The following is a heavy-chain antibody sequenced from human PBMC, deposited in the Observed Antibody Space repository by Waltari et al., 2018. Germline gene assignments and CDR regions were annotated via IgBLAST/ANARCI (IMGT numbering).Heavy chain of an antibody. CDR3: AKDIAPAGTRYFDY. J-gene: IGHJ4*02. V-gene: IGHV3-23*01. CDR1: GLTLSRYT. CDR2: IGGSCIST. D-gene: IGHD6-13*01. Sequence: EVQLLESGGGLVQPGGSLRLSCVASGLTLSRYTMSWVRQAPGKGLEWVSSIGGSCISTYYANSVKGRFTISIDKSKDTLYLQINSLRAEDTAVYYCAKDIAPAGTRYFDYWGQGTLVTVSS.